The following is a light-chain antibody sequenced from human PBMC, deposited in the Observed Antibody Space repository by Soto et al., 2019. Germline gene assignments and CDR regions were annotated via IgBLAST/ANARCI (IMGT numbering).Light chain of an antibody. Sequence: VMTQAPATLSVSPGARVTLSCRASQTINNNVAWYQLKDGQVPRLPIYGASTRAADVPSRFSGSGSGTDFTLTISSLQPEDVATYYCQKYNSAPRTFGQGTKVDIK. CDR3: QKYNSAPRT. J-gene: IGKJ1*01. V-gene: IGKV3-15*01. CDR1: QTINNN. CDR2: GAS.